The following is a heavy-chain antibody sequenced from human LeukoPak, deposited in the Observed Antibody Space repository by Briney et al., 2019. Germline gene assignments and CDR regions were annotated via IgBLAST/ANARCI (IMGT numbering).Heavy chain of an antibody. CDR2: ISGSGTTI. V-gene: IGHV3-48*03. Sequence: PGGPLRLSCAASGFTFSTYGMNWVRQVPGKGLEWVSYISGSGTTIYYADSVKGRFAITRDNTKNSMYLQMNGLRAEDTAVYYCVSAYGGLLDYWGQGTLVTVSS. D-gene: IGHD3-16*01. CDR1: GFTFSTYG. J-gene: IGHJ4*02. CDR3: VSAYGGLLDY.